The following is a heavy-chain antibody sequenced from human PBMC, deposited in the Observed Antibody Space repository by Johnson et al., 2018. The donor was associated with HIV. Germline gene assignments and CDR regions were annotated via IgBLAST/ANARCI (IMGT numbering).Heavy chain of an antibody. J-gene: IGHJ3*02. CDR1: GFIFSDSD. Sequence: VQLVESGGGLVQPGGSLTLSCAASGFIFSDSDIHWVRQASGKGLEWVGRFKSNSDGGTIDYAAPVKGRFSISRDDSKNTLFLQMNSLRAEDTAVYYCARETGDPVVPAARDAFDIWGQGTMVTVSS. CDR3: ARETGDPVVPAARDAFDI. V-gene: IGHV3-15*01. CDR2: FKSNSDGGTI. D-gene: IGHD2-2*01.